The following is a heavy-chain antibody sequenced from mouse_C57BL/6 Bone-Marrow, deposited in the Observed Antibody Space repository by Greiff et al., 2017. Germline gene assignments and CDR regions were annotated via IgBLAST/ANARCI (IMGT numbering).Heavy chain of an antibody. CDR1: GYTFTSYW. CDR2: IHPNSGST. V-gene: IGHV1-64*01. J-gene: IGHJ3*01. CDR3: ARGPLGLFAY. Sequence: VQLQQPGAELVKPGASVKLSCKASGYTFTSYWMHWVKQRPGQGLEWIGMIHPNSGSTNYNEKFKSKATLTVDKSSSTAYIQLSSLTSEDSAVYYCARGPLGLFAYWGQGTLVTVSA. D-gene: IGHD3-3*01.